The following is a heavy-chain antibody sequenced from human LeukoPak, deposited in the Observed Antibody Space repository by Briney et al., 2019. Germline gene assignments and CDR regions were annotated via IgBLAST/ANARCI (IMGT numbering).Heavy chain of an antibody. CDR2: ISYDGSNK. J-gene: IGHJ4*02. CDR1: GFTFSSYG. D-gene: IGHD3-10*01. Sequence: RSLRLSCAASGFTFSSYGMHWVRQAPGKGLEWVAVISYDGSNKYYADSVKGRFTISRDNSKNTLYLQMNSLRAEDTAVYYCAKIGRRYGSGNPGEIDYWGQGTLVTVSS. V-gene: IGHV3-30*18. CDR3: AKIGRRYGSGNPGEIDY.